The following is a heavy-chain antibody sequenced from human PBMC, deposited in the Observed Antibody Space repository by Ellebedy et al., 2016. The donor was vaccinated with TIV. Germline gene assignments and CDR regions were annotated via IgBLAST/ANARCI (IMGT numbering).Heavy chain of an antibody. CDR3: ASSGSGSYYRRAWFNP. V-gene: IGHV4-34*01. CDR1: GGSFSGYY. CDR2: INHSGST. Sequence: SETLSLXCAVYGGSFSGYYWSWIRQPPGKGLEWIGEINHSGSTNYNPSLKSRVTISVDTSKNQFSLKLSSVTAADTAVYYCASSGSGSYYRRAWFNPWGQGTLVTVSS. J-gene: IGHJ5*02. D-gene: IGHD3-10*01.